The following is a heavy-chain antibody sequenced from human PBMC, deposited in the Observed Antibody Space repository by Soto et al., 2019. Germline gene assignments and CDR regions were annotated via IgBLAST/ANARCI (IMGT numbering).Heavy chain of an antibody. CDR2: ISGSGGST. J-gene: IGHJ4*02. V-gene: IGHV3-23*01. Sequence: PGGSLRLSCAASGFTFSSYAMSWVRQAPGQGLEWVSAISGSGGSTYYADSVKGRFTISRDNSKNTLYLQMNSLRAEDTAVYYCARDEEEYYYDTSGYSYPNFDYWGQGTLVTVSS. CDR3: ARDEEEYYYDTSGYSYPNFDY. D-gene: IGHD3-22*01. CDR1: GFTFSSYA.